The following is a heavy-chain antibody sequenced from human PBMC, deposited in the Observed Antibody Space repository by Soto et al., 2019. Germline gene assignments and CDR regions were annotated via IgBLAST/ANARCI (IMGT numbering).Heavy chain of an antibody. V-gene: IGHV4-59*01. CDR3: ARGGSYGDFFDS. Sequence: QVQLQESGPGLVTPSETLSLTCTVSGGSMSSNYWTWIRQSPEKGLEWIWYIYYTGSTKYNPSLKSRVTISLDTSKTQFSLRLTSVTSADTAIYYCARGGSYGDFFDSWGQGAEVTVTS. J-gene: IGHJ4*02. CDR2: IYYTGST. CDR1: GGSMSSNY. D-gene: IGHD4-17*01.